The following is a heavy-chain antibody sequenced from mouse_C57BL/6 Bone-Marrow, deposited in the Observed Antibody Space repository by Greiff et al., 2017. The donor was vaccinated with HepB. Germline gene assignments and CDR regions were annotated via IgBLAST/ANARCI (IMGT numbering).Heavy chain of an antibody. Sequence: EVKVVESGGGLVKPGGSLKLSCAASGFTFSSYAMSWVRQTPEKRLEWVATISDGGNYTYYPDNVKGRFTISRDNAKNNLYLQMSHLKSEDTAMYYCARGRGPRGGWYFDVWGTGTTVTVSS. CDR1: GFTFSSYA. CDR3: ARGRGPRGGWYFDV. V-gene: IGHV5-4*03. CDR2: ISDGGNYT. J-gene: IGHJ1*03.